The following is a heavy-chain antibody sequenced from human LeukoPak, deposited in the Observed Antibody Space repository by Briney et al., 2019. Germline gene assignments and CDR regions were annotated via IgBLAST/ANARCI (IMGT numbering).Heavy chain of an antibody. CDR2: IIPIFGTA. V-gene: IGHV1-69*13. CDR1: GGTFSSYA. J-gene: IGHJ4*02. CDR3: ASSQYYYDSSGYYFDY. Sequence: ASVKVSCKASGGTFSSYAISWVRQAPGQGLEWMGGIIPIFGTANYAQKFQGRVTITADESTSTAYMELSSLRSEDTAVYYCASSQYYYDSSGYYFDYWGQGTQVTVSS. D-gene: IGHD3-22*01.